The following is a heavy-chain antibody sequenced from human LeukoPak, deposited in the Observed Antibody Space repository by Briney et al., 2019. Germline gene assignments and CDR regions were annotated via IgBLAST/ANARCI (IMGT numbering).Heavy chain of an antibody. Sequence: SETLSLTCTVSGGSISSSSYYWGWIRQPPGKGLEWIESIYYSGSTYYNPSLKSRVTISVDTSKNQFSLKLSSVTAADTAVYYCARLMIVVVPAAIAEPDYWGQGTLVTVSS. CDR2: IYYSGST. CDR1: GGSISSSSYY. CDR3: ARLMIVVVPAAIAEPDY. D-gene: IGHD2-2*01. J-gene: IGHJ4*02. V-gene: IGHV4-39*01.